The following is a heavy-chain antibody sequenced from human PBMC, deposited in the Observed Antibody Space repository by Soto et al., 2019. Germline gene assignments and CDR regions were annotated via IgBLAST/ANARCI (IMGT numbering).Heavy chain of an antibody. CDR2: IIPIFGTA. V-gene: IGHV1-69*01. D-gene: IGHD6-13*01. CDR3: ARDAPRGIAADQYYSDY. J-gene: IGHJ4*02. CDR1: GGTFSSYA. Sequence: QVQLVQSGAEVKKPGSSVKVSCKASGGTFSSYAISWVRQAPGQGLEWMGGIIPIFGTANYAQKFQGRVTITADESTSTAYMELSSLRSEDTAVYYCARDAPRGIAADQYYSDYWGQGTLVTVSS.